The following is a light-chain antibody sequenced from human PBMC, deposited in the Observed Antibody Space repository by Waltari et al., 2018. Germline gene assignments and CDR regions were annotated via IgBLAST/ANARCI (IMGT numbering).Light chain of an antibody. J-gene: IGKJ2*01. CDR1: QTIKISH. CDR2: GAS. V-gene: IGKV3-20*01. CDR3: QQYGSSPYT. Sequence: ESVLTQSPGTLSLSPGERVTLSCRASQTIKISHLAWYQQKAGQAPRLLIYGASSRAPGIPDRFSGGGSGTDFTLTINRLQPEDFAVYHCQQYGSSPYTFGQGTKLAIK.